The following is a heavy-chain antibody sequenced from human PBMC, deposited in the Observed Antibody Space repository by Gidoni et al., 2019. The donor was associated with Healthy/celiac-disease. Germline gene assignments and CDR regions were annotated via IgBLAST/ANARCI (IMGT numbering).Heavy chain of an antibody. CDR2: ISYDGSNK. Sequence: QVQLVEPGGGVVQPGRSLRLPCAASGFTFSSYAMHWVRQAPGKGLEWVAVISYDGSNKYYADSVKGRFTISRDNSKNTLYLQMNSLRAEDTAVYYCARDMGSTSWGTYYDYGMDVWGQGTTVTVSS. D-gene: IGHD2-2*01. CDR1: GFTFSSYA. J-gene: IGHJ6*02. V-gene: IGHV3-30-3*01. CDR3: ARDMGSTSWGTYYDYGMDV.